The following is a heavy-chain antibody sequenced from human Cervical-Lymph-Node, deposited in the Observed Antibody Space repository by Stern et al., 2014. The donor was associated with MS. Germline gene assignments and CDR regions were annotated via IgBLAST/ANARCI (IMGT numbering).Heavy chain of an antibody. J-gene: IGHJ4*02. D-gene: IGHD4-23*01. Sequence: VQLEESGAEVKKPGSSVKVSCKASGGTFSSYAISWVRQAPGQGLEWMGGIIPIFGTANYAQKFQGRVTITADESTSTAYMELSSLRSEDTAVYYCARDNSYGGNSGDFDYWGQGTLVTVSS. CDR2: IIPIFGTA. V-gene: IGHV1-69*01. CDR3: ARDNSYGGNSGDFDY. CDR1: GGTFSSYA.